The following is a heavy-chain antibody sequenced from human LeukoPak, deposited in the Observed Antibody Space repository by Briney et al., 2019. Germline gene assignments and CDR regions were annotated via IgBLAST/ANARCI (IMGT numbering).Heavy chain of an antibody. D-gene: IGHD3-22*01. CDR1: GYTFTSYG. V-gene: IGHV1-18*01. CDR2: ISAYNGNT. CDR3: ARDSYYDSSGYYPY. J-gene: IGHJ4*02. Sequence: ASVKVSCKASGYTFTSYGISWVRQAPGQGLEWMGWISAYNGNTNYAQNLQGRVTMTTDTSTSTAYMELRSLRSDDTAVYYCARDSYYDSSGYYPYWGQGTLVTVSS.